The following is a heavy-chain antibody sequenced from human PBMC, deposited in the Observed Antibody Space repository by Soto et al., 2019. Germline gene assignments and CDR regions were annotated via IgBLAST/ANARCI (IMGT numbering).Heavy chain of an antibody. Sequence: GGSLRLSCEASGFDISTYGLHWVRQAPGKGLEWLAFIWYDGSNQHYAASVKGRFTISRDNSRYTLYLQMNNLRADDTAVYFCVRAVSSATYYDCIGYWGRGTLVTVSS. CDR3: VRAVSSATYYDCIGY. D-gene: IGHD1-26*01. CDR2: IWYDGSNQ. J-gene: IGHJ4*02. CDR1: GFDISTYG. V-gene: IGHV3-33*01.